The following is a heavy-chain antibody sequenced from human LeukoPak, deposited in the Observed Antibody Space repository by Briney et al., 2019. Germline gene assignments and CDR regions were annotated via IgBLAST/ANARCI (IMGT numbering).Heavy chain of an antibody. CDR3: ARVIGDFWSGLMWGNDAFDI. Sequence: ASVKVSCKASGYTFTSYGISWVRQAPGQGLEWMGWIGAYNGNTNYAQKLQGRVTMTTDTSTSTAYMELRSLRSDDTAVYYCARVIGDFWSGLMWGNDAFDIWGQGTMVTVSS. CDR1: GYTFTSYG. D-gene: IGHD3-3*01. J-gene: IGHJ3*02. V-gene: IGHV1-18*01. CDR2: IGAYNGNT.